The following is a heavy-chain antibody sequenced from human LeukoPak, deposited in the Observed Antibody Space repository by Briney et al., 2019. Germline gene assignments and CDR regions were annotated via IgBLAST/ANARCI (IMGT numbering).Heavy chain of an antibody. J-gene: IGHJ4*02. V-gene: IGHV1-18*01. CDR1: GYTVTISG. Sequence: ASVRVSCTPAGYTVTISGISWVPQAPGQGLQWMGWISVYNCNTQYAQKITGTVTVTTDTSSTRAYMGLKKLRSLYTPVTWSCKDRGGSSSRAAYWGQGTLVTVSS. CDR2: ISVYNCNT. D-gene: IGHD2-2*01. CDR3: CKDRGGSSSRAAY.